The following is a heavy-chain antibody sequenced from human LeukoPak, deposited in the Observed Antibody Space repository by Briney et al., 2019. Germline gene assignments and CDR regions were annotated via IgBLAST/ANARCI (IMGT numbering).Heavy chain of an antibody. CDR1: GFTFSSYA. Sequence: PGGSLRLSCAASGFTFSSYAMSWVRQAPGKGLEWVAFIRYDGSNKYYADSVKGRFTISRDNSKNTLYLQMNSLRAEDTAVYYCANRGGEYSYGSDYWGQGTLVTVSS. CDR3: ANRGGEYSYGSDY. CDR2: IRYDGSNK. D-gene: IGHD5-18*01. J-gene: IGHJ4*02. V-gene: IGHV3-30*02.